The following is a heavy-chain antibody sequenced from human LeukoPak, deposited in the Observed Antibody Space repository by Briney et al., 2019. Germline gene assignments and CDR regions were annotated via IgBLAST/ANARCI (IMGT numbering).Heavy chain of an antibody. V-gene: IGHV4-39*07. CDR2: IYYSGST. J-gene: IGHJ4*02. CDR3: AGNIVVVPAAIGY. Sequence: SETLSLTCTVSGGSISSSSYYWGWIRQPPGKGLEWIGSIYYSGSTYYNPSLKSRVTISVDTSKNQFSLKLSSVTAADTAVYYCAGNIVVVPAAIGYWGQGTLVTVSS. CDR1: GGSISSSSYY. D-gene: IGHD2-2*01.